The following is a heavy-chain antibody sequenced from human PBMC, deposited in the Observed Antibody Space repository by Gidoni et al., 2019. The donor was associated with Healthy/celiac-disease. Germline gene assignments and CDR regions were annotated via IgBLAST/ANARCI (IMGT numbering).Heavy chain of an antibody. CDR1: GGSFSGYY. V-gene: IGHV4-34*01. CDR3: ARASGYAFDY. D-gene: IGHD5-12*01. Sequence: QVQLQQWGAGLLKPSETLSLTCAVYGGSFSGYYWSWIRQPPGKGLEWIGEINHSGSTNYNPSLKSRVTISVDTSKNQFSLKLSSVTAADTAVYYCARASGYAFDYWGQGTLVTVSS. J-gene: IGHJ4*02. CDR2: INHSGST.